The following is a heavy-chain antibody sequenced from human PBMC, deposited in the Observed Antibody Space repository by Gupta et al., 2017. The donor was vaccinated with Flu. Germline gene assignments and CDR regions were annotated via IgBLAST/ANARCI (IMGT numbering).Heavy chain of an antibody. V-gene: IGHV1-2*06. CDR2: INPTSGGT. CDR3: ARDPIVYSSSPPDY. J-gene: IGHJ4*02. Sequence: QVQLVQSGAGVKKHGASVKVSCKASGYTFTGYYMHWVRQAPGQGLEWMGRINPTSGGTNYAQKFKGRVTMNRDTSISTAYMELSRLRSDDTAVYYCARDPIVYSSSPPDYWGQGTLVTVSS. D-gene: IGHD6-6*01. CDR1: GYTFTGYY.